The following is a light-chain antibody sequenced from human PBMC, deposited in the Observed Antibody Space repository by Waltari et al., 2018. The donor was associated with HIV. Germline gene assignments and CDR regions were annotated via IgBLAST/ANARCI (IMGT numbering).Light chain of an antibody. CDR1: KLGSTY. CDR3: HSWDTNNVQV. V-gene: IGLV3-1*01. J-gene: IGLJ3*02. CDR2: QDS. Sequence: SYELIQPPSVSVSPGQTASITCSGDKLGSTYACWFQQKPGQSPVLVLSQDSKRPSGIPERFSGSKSGNTATLTISGTQAMDEADYYCHSWDTNNVQVFGGGTKLTVL.